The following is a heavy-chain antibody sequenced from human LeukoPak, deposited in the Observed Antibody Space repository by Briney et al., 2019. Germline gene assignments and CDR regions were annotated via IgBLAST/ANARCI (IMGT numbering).Heavy chain of an antibody. J-gene: IGHJ4*02. CDR3: ARDSGSGRTFDY. CDR2: IYYSGST. Sequence: SETLSLTCTVSGGSISSYYWSWIRQPPGKGLEWIGYIYYSGSTNYNPSLKSRVTISVDTSKNQFFLKLSSVTAADTAVYYCARDSGSGRTFDYWGQGTLVTVSS. D-gene: IGHD3-10*01. CDR1: GGSISSYY. V-gene: IGHV4-59*01.